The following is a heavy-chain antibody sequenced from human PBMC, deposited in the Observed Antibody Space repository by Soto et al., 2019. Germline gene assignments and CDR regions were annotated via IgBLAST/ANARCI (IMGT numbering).Heavy chain of an antibody. J-gene: IGHJ4*02. V-gene: IGHV3-11*01. CDR3: ARASSPRDPWLDY. Sequence: GGSLRLSCGASGFTFSDDYMSWIRQAPGKGLEWVSYISSSGGTIYYADSVKGRFNISRDNAKNSLFLQMNSLRADDTAVYYCARASSPRDPWLDYWGQGTLVTVSS. CDR2: ISSSGGTI. D-gene: IGHD5-18*01. CDR1: GFTFSDDY.